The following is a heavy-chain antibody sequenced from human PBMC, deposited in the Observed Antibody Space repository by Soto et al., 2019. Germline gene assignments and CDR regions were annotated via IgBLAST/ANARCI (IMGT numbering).Heavy chain of an antibody. CDR2: INHSGST. CDR3: ARGGRQWLVRAFDY. CDR1: GGSFSGYY. Sequence: QVQLQQWGAGLLKPSETLSLTCAVYGGSFSGYYWSWIRQPPGKGLEWIGEINHSGSTNYNPSLKSRVTRSVDTSKNQFSLKLSSVTAADTAVYYCARGGRQWLVRAFDYWGQGTLVTVSS. J-gene: IGHJ4*02. D-gene: IGHD6-19*01. V-gene: IGHV4-34*01.